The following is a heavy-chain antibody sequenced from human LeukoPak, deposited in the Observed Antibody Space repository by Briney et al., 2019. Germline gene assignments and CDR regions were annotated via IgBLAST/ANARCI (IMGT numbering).Heavy chain of an antibody. D-gene: IGHD3-3*01. CDR3: ARDRYDFWSGYSTIPRLGV. J-gene: IGHJ6*02. CDR1: GFTVSYNY. CDR2: IYSGGST. Sequence: PGGSLRLSCAASGFTVSYNYMSWVRQAPGKGLEWVSAIYSGGSTHYADSVKGRFTISRDNSKNTLYLQMNSLRAEDTAVYYCARDRYDFWSGYSTIPRLGVWGQGTTVTVSS. V-gene: IGHV3-53*01.